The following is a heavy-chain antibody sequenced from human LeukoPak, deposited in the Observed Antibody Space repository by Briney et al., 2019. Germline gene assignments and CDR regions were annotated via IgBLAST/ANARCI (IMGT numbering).Heavy chain of an antibody. J-gene: IGHJ3*02. V-gene: IGHV4-59*01. CDR2: IYYSGST. CDR3: ARGRSGYTIFGVVIAFDI. CDR1: GGSISSYY. D-gene: IGHD3-3*01. Sequence: SETLSLTCTVSGGSISSYYWSWIRQPPGKGLEWIGYIYYSGSTNYNPSLKSRVTISVDTSKNQFSLTLSSVTAADTAVYYCARGRSGYTIFGVVIAFDIWGQGTMVTVSS.